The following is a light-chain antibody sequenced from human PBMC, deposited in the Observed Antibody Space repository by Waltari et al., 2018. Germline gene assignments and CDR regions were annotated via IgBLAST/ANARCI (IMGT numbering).Light chain of an antibody. CDR3: QQYESYDFT. J-gene: IGKJ2*01. V-gene: IGKV1-5*03. CDR1: QSIGRW. CDR2: KAS. Sequence: DIKMTQSTSTMSASEGDSVTITCRASQSIGRWLAWYQQQPGQAPKLLISKASTLEWGVPSRFSGSGSGTEFTLRISSLQSDDFATYYCQQYESYDFTFGQGTKL.